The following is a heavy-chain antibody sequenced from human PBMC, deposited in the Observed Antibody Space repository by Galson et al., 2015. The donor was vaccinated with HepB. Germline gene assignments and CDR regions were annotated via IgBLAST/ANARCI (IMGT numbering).Heavy chain of an antibody. Sequence: SLRLSCAASGFTFSSYWMSWVRQAPGKGLEWVANIKQDGSEKYYVDSVKGRFTISRDNAKNSLYLQMNSLRAEDTAVYYCAREADSYSSSWELDYWGQGTLVTVSS. V-gene: IGHV3-7*03. CDR3: AREADSYSSSWELDY. D-gene: IGHD6-13*01. CDR1: GFTFSSYW. CDR2: IKQDGSEK. J-gene: IGHJ4*02.